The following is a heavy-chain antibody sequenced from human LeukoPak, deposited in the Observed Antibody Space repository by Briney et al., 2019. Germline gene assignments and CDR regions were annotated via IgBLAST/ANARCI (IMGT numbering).Heavy chain of an antibody. CDR3: ARGLGSGWNPKKNWFDP. V-gene: IGHV4-34*01. Sequence: SETLSLTCAVYGGSFSGYYWSWIRQPPGKGLEWIGEINHSESTNYNPSLKSRVTISVDTSKNQFSLKLSSVTAADTAVYYCARGLGSGWNPKKNWFDPWGQGTLVTVSS. D-gene: IGHD6-19*01. J-gene: IGHJ5*02. CDR2: INHSEST. CDR1: GGSFSGYY.